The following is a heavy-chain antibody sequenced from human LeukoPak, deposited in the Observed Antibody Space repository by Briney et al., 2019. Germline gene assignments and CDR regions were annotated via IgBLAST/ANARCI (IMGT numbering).Heavy chain of an antibody. J-gene: IGHJ3*02. CDR3: ARGYYYDSSGYYPAFDI. CDR2: IYYSGST. Sequence: WETLSLTCTVSGGSISSYYWSWIRQPPGKGLEWIGYIYYSGSTNYNPSLKSRVTISVDTSKNQFSLKLSSVTAADTAVYYCARGYYYDSSGYYPAFDIWGQGTMVTVSS. V-gene: IGHV4-59*01. CDR1: GGSISSYY. D-gene: IGHD3-22*01.